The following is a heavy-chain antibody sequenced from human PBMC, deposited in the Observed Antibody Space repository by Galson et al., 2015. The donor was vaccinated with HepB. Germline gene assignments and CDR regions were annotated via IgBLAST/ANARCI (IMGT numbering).Heavy chain of an antibody. Sequence: SLRLSCAASGFIFSSYGLHWVRQAPGKGLEWVAVISYDGSNKYYGDSVKGRFTISRDDSKNTLYLHMNGLRAEDTAVYYCAKELGRQFGGNPGVFDFWGQGTMVTVSS. J-gene: IGHJ3*01. CDR2: ISYDGSNK. CDR1: GFIFSSYG. V-gene: IGHV3-30*18. D-gene: IGHD4-23*01. CDR3: AKELGRQFGGNPGVFDF.